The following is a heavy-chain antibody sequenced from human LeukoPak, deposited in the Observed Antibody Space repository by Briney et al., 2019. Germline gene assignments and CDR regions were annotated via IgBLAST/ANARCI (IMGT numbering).Heavy chain of an antibody. CDR1: GGTFSSCA. Sequence: GASVKVSCKASGGTFSSCAISWVRQAPGQGLEWMGGIIPIFGTANYAQKFQGRVTITTDESTSTAYMELSSLRSEDTAVYYCARVGDYVWGTPRYFDYWGQGTLVTVSS. V-gene: IGHV1-69*05. CDR3: ARVGDYVWGTPRYFDY. D-gene: IGHD3-16*01. CDR2: IIPIFGTA. J-gene: IGHJ4*02.